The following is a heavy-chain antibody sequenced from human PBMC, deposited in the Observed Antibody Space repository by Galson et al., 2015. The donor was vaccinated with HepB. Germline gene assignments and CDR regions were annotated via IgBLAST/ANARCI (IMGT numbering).Heavy chain of an antibody. Sequence: CAISGDSVSSNSAAWNWIRQSPSRGLEWLGRTYYRSKWYNDYAVSVKSRITINPDTSKNQFSLQLNSVTPEDTAVYYCARGDRGSGWPNFDYWGQGTLVTVSS. CDR3: ARGDRGSGWPNFDY. CDR2: TYYRSKWYN. CDR1: GDSVSSNSAA. J-gene: IGHJ4*02. D-gene: IGHD6-19*01. V-gene: IGHV6-1*01.